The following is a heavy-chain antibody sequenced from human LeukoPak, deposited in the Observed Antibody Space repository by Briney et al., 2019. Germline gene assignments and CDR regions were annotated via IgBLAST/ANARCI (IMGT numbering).Heavy chain of an antibody. CDR3: ARDYYGP. J-gene: IGHJ5*02. D-gene: IGHD3-22*01. Sequence: GGSLRLSCAASGFTVRNNYMRWVREAPGKGLEWVSSIYSRGSTSYVDSVKGRFTISRDSSKNTLFLQMNSLGVEDTAVYYCARDYYGPWGQGTLVTVSS. V-gene: IGHV3-66*03. CDR2: IYSRGST. CDR1: GFTVRNNY.